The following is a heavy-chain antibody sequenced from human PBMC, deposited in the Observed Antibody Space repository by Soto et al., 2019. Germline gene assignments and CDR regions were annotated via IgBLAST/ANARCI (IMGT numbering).Heavy chain of an antibody. CDR2: IIPIFGTA. Sequence: QVQLVQSGAEVKKPGSSVKVSCKASGGTFSSYAISWVRQAPGQGLEWMGGIIPIFGTANYAQKFQGRVTITADESTSTDYMELSSLRSEDTAVYYCAIPRDSGLNNWFDPWGQGTLVTVSS. CDR1: GGTFSSYA. V-gene: IGHV1-69*01. J-gene: IGHJ5*02. D-gene: IGHD3-10*01. CDR3: AIPRDSGLNNWFDP.